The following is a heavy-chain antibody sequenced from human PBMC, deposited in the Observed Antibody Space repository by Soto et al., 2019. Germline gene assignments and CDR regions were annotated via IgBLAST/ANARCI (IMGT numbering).Heavy chain of an antibody. CDR1: GFTFSDYY. V-gene: IGHV3-11*01. D-gene: IGHD3-22*01. CDR2: ISSSDNII. J-gene: IGHJ4*02. Sequence: PGGSLRLSCAASGFTFSDYYMIWIRLAPGKGLEWVSYISSSDNIIYYADSVKGRFTISRDNAKNSLYLQMNSLRAEDTAVYYCARDLGYYDSSGYFDYWGQGSLVTVSS. CDR3: ARDLGYYDSSGYFDY.